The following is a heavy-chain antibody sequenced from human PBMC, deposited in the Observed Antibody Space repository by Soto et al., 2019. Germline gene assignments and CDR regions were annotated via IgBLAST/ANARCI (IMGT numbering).Heavy chain of an antibody. CDR3: ARAHVYYDFWSGSPDPYYYYGMDV. CDR2: IYYSGST. D-gene: IGHD3-3*01. Sequence: SETLSLTCTVSGGSISSGDYYWSLIRQPPGKGLEWIGYIYYSGSTYYNPSLKSRVTISVDTSKNQFSLKLSSVTAADTAVYYCARAHVYYDFWSGSPDPYYYYGMDVWGQGTTVTVSS. V-gene: IGHV4-30-4*01. J-gene: IGHJ6*02. CDR1: GGSISSGDYY.